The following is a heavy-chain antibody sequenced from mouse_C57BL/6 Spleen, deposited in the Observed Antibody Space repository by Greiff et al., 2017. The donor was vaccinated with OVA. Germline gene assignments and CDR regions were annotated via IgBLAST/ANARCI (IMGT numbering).Heavy chain of an antibody. D-gene: IGHD4-1*01. Sequence: EVQLQQSGPGLVKPSQSLSLTCSVTGYSITSGYYWNWIRQFPGNKLEWMGYISYDGSNNYNPSLKNRISITRDTSKNQFFLKLNSVTTEDTATYYCAREGGNWAWFAYWGQGTLVTVSA. V-gene: IGHV3-6*01. J-gene: IGHJ3*01. CDR3: AREGGNWAWFAY. CDR1: GYSITSGYY. CDR2: ISYDGSN.